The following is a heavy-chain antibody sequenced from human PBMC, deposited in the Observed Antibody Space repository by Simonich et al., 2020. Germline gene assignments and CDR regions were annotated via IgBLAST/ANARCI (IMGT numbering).Heavy chain of an antibody. J-gene: IGHJ3*02. CDR2: IGADKGNT. V-gene: IGHV1-18*01. D-gene: IGHD1-1*01. CDR3: ARSTTGTTAFDI. CDR1: GYTFTSYG. Sequence: QVQLVQSGAEVKKPGASVKVSCKASGYTFTSYGISWVRQAPGQGLEWMGRIGADKGNTNYAQKLQGRVTMTTDTSTSTAYMELRSLRSDDTAVYYCARSTTGTTAFDIWGQGTMVTVSS.